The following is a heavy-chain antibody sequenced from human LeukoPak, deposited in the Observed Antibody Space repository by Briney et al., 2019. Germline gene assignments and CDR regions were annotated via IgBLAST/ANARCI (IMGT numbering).Heavy chain of an antibody. Sequence: SQTLSLTCTVSGGSISSGDYYWSWIRQPPGKGLEWIGYIYYSGSTYYNPSLKSRVTTSVDTSKNQFSLKLSSVTAADTAVYYCARDPGLAAVTFTGGTYHWYFDLWGRGTLVTVSS. CDR2: IYYSGST. V-gene: IGHV4-30-4*08. D-gene: IGHD6-13*01. CDR3: ARDPGLAAVTFTGGTYHWYFDL. CDR1: GGSISSGDYY. J-gene: IGHJ2*01.